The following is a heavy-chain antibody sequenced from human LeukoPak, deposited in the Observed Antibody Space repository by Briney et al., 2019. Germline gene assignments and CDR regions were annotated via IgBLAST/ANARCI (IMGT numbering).Heavy chain of an antibody. CDR2: ISAYNGNT. J-gene: IGHJ5*02. D-gene: IGHD6-19*01. CDR1: GYTFTSYG. CDR3: ARVKGGIAVAGTRNWSDP. V-gene: IGHV1-18*01. Sequence: GASVKVSCKASGYTFTSYGISWVRQAPGQGLEWMGWISAYNGNTNYAQKLQGRVTMTTDTSTSTAYMELRSLRSDDTAVYYCARVKGGIAVAGTRNWSDPWGQGTLVTVSS.